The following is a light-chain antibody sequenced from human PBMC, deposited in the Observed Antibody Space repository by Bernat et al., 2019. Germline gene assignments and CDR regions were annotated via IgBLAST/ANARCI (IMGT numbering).Light chain of an antibody. CDR3: QYYDSNLSGSV. Sequence: QSVLTQPPAVSGAPGQRVTISCTGSRSNIGAGHDVHWYQQLPGTAPKLLISGSSNRPSGVPRRFSASKSGTSASLAITGLQAEDEADYYCQYYDSNLSGSVFGGGTKLTGL. CDR2: GSS. V-gene: IGLV1-40*01. CDR1: RSNIGAGHD. J-gene: IGLJ2*01.